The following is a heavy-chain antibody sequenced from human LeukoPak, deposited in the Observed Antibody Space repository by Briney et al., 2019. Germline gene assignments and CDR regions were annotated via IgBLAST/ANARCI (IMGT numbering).Heavy chain of an antibody. D-gene: IGHD3-22*01. J-gene: IGHJ4*02. CDR2: INHSGST. V-gene: IGHV4-34*01. CDR3: ARCYYASSGGDY. CDR1: GGSFSGYY. Sequence: SETLSLTCAVYGGSFSGYYWSWIRQPPGKGLEWIGEINHSGSTNYNPSLKSRVTISVDTSKNQFSLKLSSVTAADTAVYYSARCYYASSGGDYWGQGTLVTVSS.